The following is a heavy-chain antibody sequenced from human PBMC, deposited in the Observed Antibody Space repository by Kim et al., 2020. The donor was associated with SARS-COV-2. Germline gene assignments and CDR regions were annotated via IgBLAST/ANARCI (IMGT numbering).Heavy chain of an antibody. CDR3: ARGHSSGWEY. J-gene: IGHJ4*02. V-gene: IGHV3-21*01. CDR2: YI. D-gene: IGHD6-19*01. Sequence: YIYYADSVKGRFTISRDNAKNSLYLQMNSLRAEDTAVYYCARGHSSGWEYWGQGTLVTVSS.